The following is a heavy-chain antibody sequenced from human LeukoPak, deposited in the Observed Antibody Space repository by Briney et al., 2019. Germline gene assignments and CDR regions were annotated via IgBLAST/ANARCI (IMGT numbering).Heavy chain of an antibody. CDR1: GFTLSGYW. Sequence: GSLRLSCFASGFTLSGYWMTWLGQAAGRGVHGVANIKQDGTEKLYLDSVQGRFTISRDNTENSMYLQMNSLRVEDTAVYFCAGGEGWTAEDWGQGTQVTVCS. CDR3: AGGEGWTAED. D-gene: IGHD3/OR15-3a*01. CDR2: IKQDGTEK. J-gene: IGHJ4*02. V-gene: IGHV3-7*03.